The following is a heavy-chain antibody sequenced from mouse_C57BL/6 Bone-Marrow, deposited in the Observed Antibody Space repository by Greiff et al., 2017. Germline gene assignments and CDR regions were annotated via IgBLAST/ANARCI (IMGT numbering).Heavy chain of an antibody. Sequence: QVQLKESGPGLVQPSQSLSITCTVSGFSLTSYGVHWVRQSPGKGLEWLGVIWSGGSTDYTAAFISRLSISKDNSKSQVFFKMNSLQADDTAIYYCARCDYGGYFDYWGQGTTLTVSS. D-gene: IGHD2-4*01. CDR2: IWSGGST. CDR3: ARCDYGGYFDY. CDR1: GFSLTSYG. V-gene: IGHV2-2*01. J-gene: IGHJ2*01.